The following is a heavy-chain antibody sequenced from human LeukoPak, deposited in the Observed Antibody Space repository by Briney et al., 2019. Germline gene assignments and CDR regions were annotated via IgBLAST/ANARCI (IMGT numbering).Heavy chain of an antibody. CDR1: GFTFSSYG. J-gene: IGHJ4*02. Sequence: GGSLRLSCAAYGFTFSSYGMHWVRQAPGQGLEWGGVIWYDGSNKYYADSVKGRFTISRDNSKNTLYLQMNSLRAEDTAVYYCARDKGYNYGYTMDYWGQGTLVTVSS. D-gene: IGHD5-18*01. V-gene: IGHV3-33*01. CDR2: IWYDGSNK. CDR3: ARDKGYNYGYTMDY.